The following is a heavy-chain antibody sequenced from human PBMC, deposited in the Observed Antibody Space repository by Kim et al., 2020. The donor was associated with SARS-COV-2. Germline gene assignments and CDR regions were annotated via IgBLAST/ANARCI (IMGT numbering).Heavy chain of an antibody. CDR2: ISYDGSNK. V-gene: IGHV3-30-3*01. D-gene: IGHD2-2*02. CDR1: GFTFSSYA. CDR3: ARDPQTFLGYQLLYFPYYYYGMDV. Sequence: GGSLRLSCAASGFTFSSYAMHWVRQAPGKGLEWVAVISYDGSNKYYADSVKGRFTISRDNSKNTLYLQMNSLRAEDTAVYYCARDPQTFLGYQLLYFPYYYYGMDVWGQGTTVTVSS. J-gene: IGHJ6*02.